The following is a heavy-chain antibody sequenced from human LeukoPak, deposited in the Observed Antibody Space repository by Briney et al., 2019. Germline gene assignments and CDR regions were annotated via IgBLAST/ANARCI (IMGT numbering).Heavy chain of an antibody. CDR1: GGSFSGYY. V-gene: IGHV4-34*01. CDR2: INHSGST. D-gene: IGHD1-14*01. Sequence: SETLSLTCAVYGGSFSGYYWSWTRQPPGKGLEWIGEINHSGSTNYNPSLKSRVTISVDTSKNQFSLKLSSVTAADTAVYYCARGSRRGWFGPWGQGTLVTVSS. CDR3: ARGSRRGWFGP. J-gene: IGHJ5*02.